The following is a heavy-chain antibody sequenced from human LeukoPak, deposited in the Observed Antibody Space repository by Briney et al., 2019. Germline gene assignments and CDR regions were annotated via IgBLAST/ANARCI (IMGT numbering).Heavy chain of an antibody. CDR2: IKSKTDGGTT. J-gene: IGHJ4*02. Sequence: GGSLRLSCVASGFTFSNAWMSWVRQAPGKGLEWVGRIKSKTDGGTTDHAAPVKGRFTISRDDSKTTLYLQMNSLKTEDTAVYYCTTSGCTNGVCYTSVEYWGQGTLVTVSS. CDR1: GFTFSNAW. D-gene: IGHD2-8*01. CDR3: TTSGCTNGVCYTSVEY. V-gene: IGHV3-15*01.